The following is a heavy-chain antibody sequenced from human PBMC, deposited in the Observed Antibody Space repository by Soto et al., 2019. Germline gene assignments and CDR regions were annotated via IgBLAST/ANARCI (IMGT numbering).Heavy chain of an antibody. V-gene: IGHV1-46*01. CDR3: ASDGTGTFVVDY. D-gene: IGHD1-7*01. Sequence: QVQLVQSGAEVKKPGASVKVSCKASGYTFTSYYMHWVRQAPGQGLEWMGIINPSGGSTSYAQKFQGRVTMSRDTSTSTVCMELSSLRAEDTAVYYCASDGTGTFVVDYWGQGTLVTVSS. CDR2: INPSGGST. CDR1: GYTFTSYY. J-gene: IGHJ4*02.